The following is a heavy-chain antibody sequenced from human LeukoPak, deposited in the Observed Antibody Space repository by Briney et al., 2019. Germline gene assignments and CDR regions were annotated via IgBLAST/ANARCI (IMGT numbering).Heavy chain of an antibody. V-gene: IGHV4-59*01. J-gene: IGHJ4*02. CDR1: GGSISSYY. CDR2: IYYSGST. CDR3: ARGLYIAAAGPYYFDY. D-gene: IGHD6-13*01. Sequence: PSEPLSLTCTVSGGSISSYYWSWIRQPPGKGLEWIGYIYYSGSTNYNPSLKSRVTISVDTSKNQFSLKLSSVTAADTAVYYCARGLYIAAAGPYYFDYWGQGTLVTVSS.